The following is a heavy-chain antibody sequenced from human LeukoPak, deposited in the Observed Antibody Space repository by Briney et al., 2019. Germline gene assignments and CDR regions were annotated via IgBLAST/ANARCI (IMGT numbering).Heavy chain of an antibody. Sequence: SETLSLTCAVYGGSFSGYYWSWIRQPPGKGLEWIGEINHGGSTNYNPSLKSRVTISVDTSKNQFSLKLSSVTAADTAVYYCARVSVTGTTGLSPYYFDYWGQGTLVTVSS. CDR3: ARVSVTGTTGLSPYYFDY. CDR2: INHGGST. J-gene: IGHJ4*02. D-gene: IGHD1-7*01. V-gene: IGHV4-34*01. CDR1: GGSFSGYY.